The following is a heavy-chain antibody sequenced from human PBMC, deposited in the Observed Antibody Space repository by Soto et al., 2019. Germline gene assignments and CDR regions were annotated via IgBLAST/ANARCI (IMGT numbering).Heavy chain of an antibody. CDR1: GFTFSSYA. CDR2: ISGSGGST. Sequence: GGSLRLSCAASGFTFSSYAMSWVRQAPGKGLEWVSAISGSGGSTYYADSVKGRFTISRDNSKNTLYLQMNSLRAEDTAVYYCAKPDCSGGSYYGTWDAFDIWGQGTMVTVSS. CDR3: AKPDCSGGSYYGTWDAFDI. D-gene: IGHD2-15*01. J-gene: IGHJ3*02. V-gene: IGHV3-23*01.